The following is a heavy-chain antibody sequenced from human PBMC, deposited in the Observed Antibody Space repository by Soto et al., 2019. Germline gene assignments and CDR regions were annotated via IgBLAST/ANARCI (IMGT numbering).Heavy chain of an antibody. V-gene: IGHV4-34*01. CDR2: IKHSGSS. CDR3: ARGGSSDWQVALDI. D-gene: IGHD6-19*01. CDR1: AGSFSHYY. Sequence: QVQQQPWGAVLLKPSETLSLTCAVYAGSFSHYYWNWIRRSPGKGLEWIGKIKHSGSSNYNPSLRSRVSISVDMSKNQFSLRLTCVTAADTAVYYCARGGSSDWQVALDIWGQGTMVTVSS. J-gene: IGHJ3*02.